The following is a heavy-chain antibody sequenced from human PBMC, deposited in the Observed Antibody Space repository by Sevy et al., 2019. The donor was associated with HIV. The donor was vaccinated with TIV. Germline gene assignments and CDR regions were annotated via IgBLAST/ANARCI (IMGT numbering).Heavy chain of an antibody. CDR1: GFIFGTYA. Sequence: GGSLRLSCAASGFIFGTYAMSWVRQAPGKGLEWVSAISGSGGSTYYADSLKGRFIISRDNSKKKLYLQMNSLRAEDTAVYYCAKGDRTFYGMDVWGQGTTVTVSS. CDR3: AKGDRTFYGMDV. V-gene: IGHV3-23*01. J-gene: IGHJ6*02. CDR2: ISGSGGST.